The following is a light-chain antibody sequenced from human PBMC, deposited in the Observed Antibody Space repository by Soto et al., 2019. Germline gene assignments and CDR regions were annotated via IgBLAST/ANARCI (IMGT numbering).Light chain of an antibody. CDR2: GAS. Sequence: EIVMTQSPATLSVSPGERATLSCRASQSVSSNLAWYQQKPGQAPRLLIYGASTRATGIPARFSGSGSGTECTLTISSLQSEDFAVYYCQQYNNWPGFGGGTKVEIK. V-gene: IGKV3-15*01. J-gene: IGKJ4*01. CDR3: QQYNNWPG. CDR1: QSVSSN.